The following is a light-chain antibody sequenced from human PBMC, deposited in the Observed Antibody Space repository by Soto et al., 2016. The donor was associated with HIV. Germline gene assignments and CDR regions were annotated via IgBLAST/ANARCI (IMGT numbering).Light chain of an antibody. V-gene: IGKV1-17*01. Sequence: DIQLTQSPSSLSASVGDRVTITCRVSQGISSYLNWYRQKPGKVPKLLIYAASSLQSGVPSRFSGSGSGTEFTLTISSLQPEDFATYYCLQHNSYPWTFGQGTKVEIK. J-gene: IGKJ1*01. CDR2: AAS. CDR1: QGISSY. CDR3: LQHNSYPWT.